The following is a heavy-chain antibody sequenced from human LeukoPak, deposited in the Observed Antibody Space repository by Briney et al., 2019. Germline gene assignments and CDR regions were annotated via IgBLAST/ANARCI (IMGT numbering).Heavy chain of an antibody. CDR1: GGSISSSY. CDR2: IYYSGST. CDR3: ARDDYGDFFFDS. D-gene: IGHD4-17*01. Sequence: PSETLSLTCTVSGGSISSSYWSWIRQPPGKGLEWIRIIYYSGSTNYNPSLKSRVTISVDTSKNQCSLRLSTVTAADTAVYYCARDDYGDFFFDSWGQGTLVTVSS. J-gene: IGHJ4*02. V-gene: IGHV4-59*01.